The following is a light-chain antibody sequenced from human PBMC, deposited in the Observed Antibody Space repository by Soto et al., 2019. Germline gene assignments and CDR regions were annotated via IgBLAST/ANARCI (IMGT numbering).Light chain of an antibody. V-gene: IGKV3-20*01. CDR2: GAS. J-gene: IGKJ1*01. CDR1: QSVRNNY. Sequence: EIVLTQSPGTLSLSPGERATLSCRASQSVRNNYLAWYQQKPGQAPRLLIYGASSRATGIPDRLSGSGSGTDFTLTISRLEPEDFAVYYCQQYASSPWTFGQGTKVEIK. CDR3: QQYASSPWT.